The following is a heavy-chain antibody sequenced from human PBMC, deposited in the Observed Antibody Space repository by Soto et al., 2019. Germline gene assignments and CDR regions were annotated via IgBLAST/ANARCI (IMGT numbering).Heavy chain of an antibody. D-gene: IGHD2-2*01. CDR2: IFYRGRT. Sequence: SETLSLTCTVSGGSIDPYYWSWIRQPPGKGLEWIGFIFYRGRTNYNPSLKSRVTISLDTSKSQFSLRLSSVTAADTAVYFCASALDSSAAPFEYRGQGTLVTVSS. CDR1: GGSIDPYY. CDR3: ASALDSSAAPFEY. J-gene: IGHJ4*02. V-gene: IGHV4-59*01.